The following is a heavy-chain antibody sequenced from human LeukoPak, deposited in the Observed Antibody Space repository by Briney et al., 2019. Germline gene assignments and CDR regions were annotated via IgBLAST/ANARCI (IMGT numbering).Heavy chain of an antibody. CDR2: IWYDGNNK. V-gene: IGHV3-30*02. J-gene: IGHJ4*02. CDR1: GFTFSSYG. CDR3: AKDYSYGNPYY. Sequence: GGSLRLSCAASGFTFSSYGMHWVRQTPGKGLEWVALIWYDGNNKYYADSVKGRFTISRDNSKNTLYLQMNSLRAEDTAVYYCAKDYSYGNPYYWGQGTLVTVSS. D-gene: IGHD5-18*01.